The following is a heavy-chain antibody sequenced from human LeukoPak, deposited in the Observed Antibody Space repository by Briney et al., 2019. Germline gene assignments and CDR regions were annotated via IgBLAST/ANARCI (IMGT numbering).Heavy chain of an antibody. CDR1: GFTVSSNY. V-gene: IGHV3-66*01. CDR2: IYSGGST. J-gene: IGHJ4*02. D-gene: IGHD2-15*01. Sequence: GGSLRLSCAASGFTVSSNYMSWVRQVPGKGLEWVSVIYSGGSTYSADSVRGRFTISRDNSKNTLYLQMNSLRAEDTAVCYCATIVPDVPATLTFDYWGQGTLVTVSS. CDR3: ATIVPDVPATLTFDY.